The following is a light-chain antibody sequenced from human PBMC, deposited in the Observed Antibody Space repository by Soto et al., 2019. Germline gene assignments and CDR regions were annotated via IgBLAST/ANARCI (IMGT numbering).Light chain of an antibody. CDR1: QSVRSSY. J-gene: IGKJ5*01. CDR2: GAS. CDR3: QRYGSSPPIT. Sequence: EIVLTQSPGTLSLSPGERATLSCRASQSVRSSYLAWYQQRPGQAPRLLIYGASGRATGVPDRFSGGGYGKDYTLTISRLEPEEFAVYYCQRYGSSPPITFGKGTRLEIK. V-gene: IGKV3-20*01.